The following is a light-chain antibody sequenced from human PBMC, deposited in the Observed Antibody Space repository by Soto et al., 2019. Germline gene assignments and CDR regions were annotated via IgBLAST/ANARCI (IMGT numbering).Light chain of an antibody. Sequence: QLTQSPSSLSASVGDRVIITCRASQSVSRSLNWYQQTAGRPPKLLIYDASSLESGVPSRFSGRGSGTEFTLTISSLQPDDFATYYCQQYNSYWTFGQGTK. CDR1: QSVSRS. J-gene: IGKJ1*01. CDR2: DAS. CDR3: QQYNSYWT. V-gene: IGKV1-5*01.